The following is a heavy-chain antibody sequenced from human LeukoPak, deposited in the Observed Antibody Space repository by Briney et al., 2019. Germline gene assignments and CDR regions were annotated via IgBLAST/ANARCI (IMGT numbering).Heavy chain of an antibody. Sequence: MSSETLSLTCTVSGGSISSYYWSWIRQPPGKGLEWIGYIYYSGSTYYNPSLKSRVTISVDTSKNQFSLKLSSVTAADTAVYYCARGYGPYYFDYRGQGTLVTVSS. D-gene: IGHD4-17*01. J-gene: IGHJ4*02. CDR2: IYYSGST. V-gene: IGHV4-30-4*08. CDR1: GGSISSYY. CDR3: ARGYGPYYFDY.